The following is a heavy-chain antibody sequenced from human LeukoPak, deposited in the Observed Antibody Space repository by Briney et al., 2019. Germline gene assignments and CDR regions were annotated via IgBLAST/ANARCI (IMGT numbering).Heavy chain of an antibody. D-gene: IGHD3-10*01. CDR2: INHSGST. V-gene: IGHV4-34*01. Sequence: SETLSLTCAVYGGSFSGYYWSWIRQPPGKGLEWIGEINHSGSTNYNPSLKSRVTISVDTSKNQFSLKLSSVTAADTAVYYCARASALWSWGQGTLVTVSS. CDR1: GGSFSGYY. CDR3: ARASALWS. J-gene: IGHJ4*02.